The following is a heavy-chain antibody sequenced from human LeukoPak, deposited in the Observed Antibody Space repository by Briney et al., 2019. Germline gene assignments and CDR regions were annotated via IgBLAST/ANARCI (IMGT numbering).Heavy chain of an antibody. CDR2: IAYTGTI. Sequence: PGGSPRLSCTASGFSCSSYSMNWVRQAPGKELEWVAYIAYTGTIHYADSVRGRFAISRDNAKSSLFLQLNSLRAEDTAVYYCARDPHSLDYWGQGTLVTVSS. CDR1: GFSCSSYS. J-gene: IGHJ4*02. V-gene: IGHV3-48*01. CDR3: ARDPHSLDY.